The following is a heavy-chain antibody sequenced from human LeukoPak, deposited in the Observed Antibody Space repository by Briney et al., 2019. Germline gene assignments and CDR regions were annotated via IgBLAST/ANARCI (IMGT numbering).Heavy chain of an antibody. Sequence: GSVKVSCKTSLYTLTVKVLHLLRQAPGQELEGMGGIEPNSGGAVYGQNFRGRVTVSRDTSVSTAYMKLSRLRSDDTAVYYCAIENYYDSSGYSKAFDYRGQGTLVTVSS. V-gene: IGHV1-2*02. J-gene: IGHJ4*02. CDR3: AIENYYDSSGYSKAFDY. CDR2: IEPNSGGA. D-gene: IGHD3-22*01. CDR1: LYTLTVKV.